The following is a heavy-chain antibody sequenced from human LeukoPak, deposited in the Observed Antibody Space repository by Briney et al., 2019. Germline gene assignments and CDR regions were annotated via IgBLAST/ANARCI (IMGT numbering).Heavy chain of an antibody. CDR1: GGTFSSYA. D-gene: IGHD3-22*01. CDR3: ARVPYYYDSSGYYYG. CDR2: IIPIFGIA. Sequence: ASVKVSCKASGGTFSSYAISWVRQAPGQGLEWMGRIIPIFGIANYAQKFQGRVTITADKSTSTAYMELSSLRSEDTAVYYCARVPYYYDSSGYYYGWGQGTLVTVSS. V-gene: IGHV1-69*04. J-gene: IGHJ4*02.